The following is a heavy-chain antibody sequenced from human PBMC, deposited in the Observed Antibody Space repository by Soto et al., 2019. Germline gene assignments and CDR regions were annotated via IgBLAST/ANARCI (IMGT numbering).Heavy chain of an antibody. Sequence: GESLKISCKGSGYSFTSYWIGWVRQMPGKGLEWMGIIYPGDSDTRYSPSFQGQVTISADKSISTAYLQWSSLKASDTAMYYCARQKDYDSSGYPNYFDYWGQGTLVTVSS. V-gene: IGHV5-51*01. J-gene: IGHJ4*02. CDR2: IYPGDSDT. CDR1: GYSFTSYW. CDR3: ARQKDYDSSGYPNYFDY. D-gene: IGHD3-22*01.